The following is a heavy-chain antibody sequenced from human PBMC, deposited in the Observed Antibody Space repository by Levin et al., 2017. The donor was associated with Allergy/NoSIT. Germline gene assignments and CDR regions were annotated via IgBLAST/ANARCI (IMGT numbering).Heavy chain of an antibody. D-gene: IGHD6-13*01. Sequence: GGSLRLSCAASGFAFSSCTMTWVRQAPGKGLEWVSTITSSGADTYYADSVKGRFTISRDNSKNTLFLLMNSLRAEDTAVYFGARDKGPSSSWYYFDYWGQGTLVTVSS. CDR3: ARDKGPSSSWYYFDY. V-gene: IGHV3-23*01. CDR2: ITSSGADT. J-gene: IGHJ4*02. CDR1: GFAFSSCT.